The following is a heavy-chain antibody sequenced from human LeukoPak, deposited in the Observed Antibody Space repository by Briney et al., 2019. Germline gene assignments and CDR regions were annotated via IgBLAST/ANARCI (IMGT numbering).Heavy chain of an antibody. CDR2: ILPIFGTA. CDR1: GGTFSSYA. Sequence: SVKVFCKACGGTFSSYAISWVRHAPGQGLEWMGRILPIFGTANYAQTFQGRVTIPTDESTSKAYMELSSLRSEDTAVYYCARDVAAAGQFDYWGQGTLVTVSS. V-gene: IGHV1-69*05. D-gene: IGHD6-13*01. CDR3: ARDVAAAGQFDY. J-gene: IGHJ4*02.